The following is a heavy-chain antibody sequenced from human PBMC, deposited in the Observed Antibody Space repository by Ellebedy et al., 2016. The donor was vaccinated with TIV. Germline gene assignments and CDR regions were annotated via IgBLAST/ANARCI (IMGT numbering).Heavy chain of an antibody. Sequence: GESLKISCAASGFTFSDNYMSWIRQAPGKGLEWVSYISGSGSPIYYADSVRGRFTISRDNAKNSLYLQMNSLRAEDTAVYYCARGQAGTTVVTPLGYFDYWGQGTLVTVSS. CDR2: ISGSGSPI. CDR3: ARGQAGTTVVTPLGYFDY. CDR1: GFTFSDNY. V-gene: IGHV3-11*04. D-gene: IGHD4-23*01. J-gene: IGHJ4*02.